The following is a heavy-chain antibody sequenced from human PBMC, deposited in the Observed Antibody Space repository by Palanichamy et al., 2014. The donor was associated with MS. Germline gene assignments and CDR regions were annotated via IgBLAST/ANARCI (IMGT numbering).Heavy chain of an antibody. CDR2: INPNSGAT. J-gene: IGHJ4*02. V-gene: IGHV1-2*06. D-gene: IGHD1-14*01. Sequence: QVQLVQSGAEVKKPGASVKVSCKASGYTFSDYYIQWLRQAPGQGLEWMGRINPNSGATNYAQKFQGRVAMTRDTSISTAYMELGRLASDDTAVYYCARGEPFHYWGQGTLVTVSS. CDR3: ARGEPFHY. CDR1: GYTFSDYY.